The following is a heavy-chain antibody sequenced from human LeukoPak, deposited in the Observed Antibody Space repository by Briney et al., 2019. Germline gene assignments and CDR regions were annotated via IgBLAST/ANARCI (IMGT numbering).Heavy chain of an antibody. CDR2: TIPIFGTA. V-gene: IGHV1-69*13. Sequence: GASVKVSCKASGGTFISYAISWVRQAPGQGLEWMGGTIPIFGTANYAQKFQGRVTITADESTSTAYMELSSLRSEDTAVHYCAISRRGITGMDGDAFDIWGQGTMVTVSS. J-gene: IGHJ3*02. D-gene: IGHD1-20*01. CDR1: GGTFISYA. CDR3: AISRRGITGMDGDAFDI.